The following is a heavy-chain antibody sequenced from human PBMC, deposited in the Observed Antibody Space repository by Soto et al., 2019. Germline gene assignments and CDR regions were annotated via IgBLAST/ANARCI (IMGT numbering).Heavy chain of an antibody. J-gene: IGHJ5*02. V-gene: IGHV1-18*01. CDR3: ARALSIAARRDWFDP. CDR2: ISAYNGNT. CDR1: GYTFTSYG. Sequence: SVKVSCKASGYTFTSYGISWVRQAPGQGLEWMGWISAYNGNTNYAQKLQGRVTMTTDTSTSTAYMELRSLRSDDTAVYYCARALSIAARRDWFDPWGQGTLVTVSS. D-gene: IGHD6-6*01.